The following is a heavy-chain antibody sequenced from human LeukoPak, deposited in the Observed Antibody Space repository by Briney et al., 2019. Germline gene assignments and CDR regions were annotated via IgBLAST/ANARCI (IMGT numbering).Heavy chain of an antibody. CDR1: GFTFSSYA. D-gene: IGHD3-16*01. Sequence: GGSLRLSCAASGFTFSSYAMSWVRQAPGKGLEWVSAISGSGGSTYYADSVKGRFTISRDNSKNTLYLQMNSLRAEDTAVYYCAKDWGSSPKTYYFDYWGQGTLVTVSS. V-gene: IGHV3-23*01. J-gene: IGHJ4*02. CDR3: AKDWGSSPKTYYFDY. CDR2: ISGSGGST.